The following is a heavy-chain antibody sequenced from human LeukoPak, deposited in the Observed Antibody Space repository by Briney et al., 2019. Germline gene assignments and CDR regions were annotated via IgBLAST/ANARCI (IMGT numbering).Heavy chain of an antibody. CDR2: MYYSGST. Sequence: KPSETLSLTCTVSGGSISSDNYYWGWIRQPPGKGLEWIGSMYYSGSTYYNPSLKSRVTISVDTSKNQFSLKLSSVTAADTAVYYCARQGDYYDSSGYYGWSYWGQGTLVAVSS. CDR3: ARQGDYYDSSGYYGWSY. CDR1: GGSISSDNYY. D-gene: IGHD3-22*01. J-gene: IGHJ4*02. V-gene: IGHV4-39*01.